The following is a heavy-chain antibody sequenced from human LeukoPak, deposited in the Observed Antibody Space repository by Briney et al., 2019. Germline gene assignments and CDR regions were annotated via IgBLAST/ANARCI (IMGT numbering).Heavy chain of an antibody. CDR3: ARAGVWDYDDSSGYHNGAFDI. CDR2: INPNSGGT. CDR1: GYTFTCYY. D-gene: IGHD3-22*01. Sequence: ASVKVSCKASGYTFTCYYMHWVRQAPGQGLEWMGWINPNSGGTNYAQKFQGRVTMTRDTSISTAYMELSRLRSDDTAVYYCARAGVWDYDDSSGYHNGAFDIWGQGTMVTVSS. V-gene: IGHV1-2*02. J-gene: IGHJ3*02.